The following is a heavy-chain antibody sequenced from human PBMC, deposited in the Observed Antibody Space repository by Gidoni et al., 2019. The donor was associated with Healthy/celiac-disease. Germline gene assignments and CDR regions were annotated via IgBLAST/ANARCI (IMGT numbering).Heavy chain of an antibody. CDR1: GYTFTSYG. J-gene: IGHJ4*02. Sequence: QLQLVQSGAEVTKPGAAVKVSCKASGYTFTSYGISWVRQAPGQGLEWMGWISAYNGNTNYAQKLQGRVTMNTDTSTSTAYMELRSLRSDDTAVYYCARMGAYCGGDCYSPIDYWGQGTLVTVSS. CDR3: ARMGAYCGGDCYSPIDY. CDR2: ISAYNGNT. D-gene: IGHD2-21*02. V-gene: IGHV1-18*01.